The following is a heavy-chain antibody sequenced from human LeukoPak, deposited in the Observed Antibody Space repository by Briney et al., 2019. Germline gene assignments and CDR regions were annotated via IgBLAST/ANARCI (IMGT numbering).Heavy chain of an antibody. D-gene: IGHD4-17*01. CDR2: INPSGGST. CDR3: ATPFQTTVTTFNY. CDR1: GYTFTSYY. V-gene: IGHV1-46*01. Sequence: ASVKVSCKASGYTFTSYYMHWVRQAPGQGLEWMGIINPSGGSTSYAQKFQGRVTMTRDTSTSTVYMELSSLRSEDTAVYYRATPFQTTVTTFNYWGQGTLVTVSS. J-gene: IGHJ4*02.